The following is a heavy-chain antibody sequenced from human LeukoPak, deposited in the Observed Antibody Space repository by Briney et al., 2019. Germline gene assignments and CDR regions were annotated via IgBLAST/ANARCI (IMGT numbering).Heavy chain of an antibody. CDR3: ARTVVGATRASYGMDV. CDR1: GYTFTGYY. V-gene: IGHV1-2*04. Sequence: ASVKVSCKASGYTFTGYYMHWVRQAPGQGLEWMGWINPNSGGTNYAQKFQGWVTMTRDTSISTAYMELSRLRSDDTAVYYCARTVVGATRASYGMDVWGQGTTVTVSS. D-gene: IGHD1-26*01. J-gene: IGHJ6*02. CDR2: INPNSGGT.